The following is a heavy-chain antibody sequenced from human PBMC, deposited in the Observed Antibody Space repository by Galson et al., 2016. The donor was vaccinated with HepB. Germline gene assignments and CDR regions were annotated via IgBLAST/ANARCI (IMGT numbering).Heavy chain of an antibody. CDR3: ARGRKVTTYGDSIGLYYYGMDV. V-gene: IGHV1-8*01. D-gene: IGHD4-11*01. J-gene: IGHJ6*02. CDR1: GYTFITYD. Sequence: SVKVSCKASGYTFITYDISWVRQATGQGLEWMGWMSPNSGDAGYAQKFQGRVTMTRNTSISTVYMDLGSLRSEDTAVYYCARGRKVTTYGDSIGLYYYGMDVWGQGTTVTVSS. CDR2: MSPNSGDA.